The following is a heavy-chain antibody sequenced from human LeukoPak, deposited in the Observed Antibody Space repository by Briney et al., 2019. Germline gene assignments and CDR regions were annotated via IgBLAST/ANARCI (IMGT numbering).Heavy chain of an antibody. J-gene: IGHJ3*02. CDR3: ARFRVIKGIAAAGTDDAFDI. CDR1: GGSFSGYY. Sequence: SETLSLTCAVYGGSFSGYYWSWIRQPPGKGLEWIGEINHSGSTNYNPSLESRVTISVDTSKNQFSLKLSSVTAADTAVYYCARFRVIKGIAAAGTDDAFDIWGQGTMVTVSS. D-gene: IGHD6-13*01. CDR2: INHSGST. V-gene: IGHV4-34*01.